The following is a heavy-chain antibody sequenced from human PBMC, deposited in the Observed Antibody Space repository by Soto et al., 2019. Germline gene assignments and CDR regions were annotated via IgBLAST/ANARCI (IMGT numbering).Heavy chain of an antibody. J-gene: IGHJ6*02. Sequence: PSETLSLTCTVSGGTISSYYWSWIRQPPGKGLEWIGSIYYGGDTYYNPSLKSRLTISIDTSKNQFSLKLTSVTAADTAVYYCARERGAARSFYYYYYGMDVWGQGTTVTVSS. CDR3: ARERGAARSFYYYYYGMDV. CDR1: GGTISSYY. CDR2: IYYGGDT. V-gene: IGHV4-59*12. D-gene: IGHD6-6*01.